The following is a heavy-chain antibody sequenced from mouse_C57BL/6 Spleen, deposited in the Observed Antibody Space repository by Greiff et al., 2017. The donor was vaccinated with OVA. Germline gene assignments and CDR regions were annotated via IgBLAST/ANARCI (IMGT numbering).Heavy chain of an antibody. CDR3: ARTVTYFDY. CDR2: FYPSDSEP. V-gene: IGHV1-61*01. J-gene: IGHJ2*01. Sequence: QVKLQQPGAELVRPGSSVKLSCKASGYTFTSYWMDWVKQRHGQGLEWIGNFYPSDSEPHYKPKFKDKATLTIDKSTSTTYMQLSSLTSEDSAVYYSARTVTYFDYWGKGTTLTVSS. CDR1: GYTFTSYW. D-gene: IGHD2-13*01.